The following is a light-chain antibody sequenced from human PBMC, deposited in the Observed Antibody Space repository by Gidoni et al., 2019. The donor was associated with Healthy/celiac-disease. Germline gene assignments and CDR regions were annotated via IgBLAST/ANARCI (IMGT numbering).Light chain of an antibody. Sequence: DIQMTQSPSSLSASVGDRVTITCQASQDISNYLNWYQQKPGKAPKLLIYDASNLETGVPSRFSGSGSGTDFTFTIRSLQPEDIATYYCQQYDNLPITFGQXIRLEIK. CDR2: DAS. CDR3: QQYDNLPIT. V-gene: IGKV1-33*01. J-gene: IGKJ5*01. CDR1: QDISNY.